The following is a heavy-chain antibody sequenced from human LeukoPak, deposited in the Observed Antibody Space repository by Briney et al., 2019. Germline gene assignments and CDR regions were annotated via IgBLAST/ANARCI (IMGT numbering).Heavy chain of an antibody. CDR3: ARGGYSFDY. D-gene: IGHD5-12*01. V-gene: IGHV3-7*01. CDR1: GFTFSSYA. CDR2: LHADGNEK. Sequence: PGGSLRLSCAASGFTFSSYAMSWVRQAPGKGLEWVARLHADGNEKYFVHSVKGRFIVSRDNAKNSLYLQMNSLRVEDTAVYYCARGGYSFDYLGQGTLVTVSS. J-gene: IGHJ4*02.